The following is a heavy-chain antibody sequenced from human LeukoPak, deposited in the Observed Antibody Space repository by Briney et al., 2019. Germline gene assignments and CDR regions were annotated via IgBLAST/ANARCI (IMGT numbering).Heavy chain of an antibody. J-gene: IGHJ6*02. D-gene: IGHD3-22*01. Sequence: GASVKVSCKTSGYTFTSYAMNWVRQAPGQGLEWMGIINPSGGSTSYAQKFQGRVTMTRDTSTSTVYMELSSLRSEDTAVYYCARVGPYDSSGYYSVNYYYYGMDVWGQGTTVTVSS. CDR2: INPSGGST. CDR3: ARVGPYDSSGYYSVNYYYYGMDV. CDR1: GYTFTSYA. V-gene: IGHV1-46*01.